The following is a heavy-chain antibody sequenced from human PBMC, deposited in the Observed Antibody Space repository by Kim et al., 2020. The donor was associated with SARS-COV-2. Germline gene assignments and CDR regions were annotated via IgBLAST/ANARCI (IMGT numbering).Heavy chain of an antibody. CDR2: IRYSGTNI. V-gene: IGHV3-21*01. CDR1: GFTFNSYP. J-gene: IGHJ4*02. Sequence: GGSLRLSCAASGFTFNSYPMNWVRQAPGKGLEWVAYIRYSGTNIYYADSVKGRFTISRDNAKKSLYLQMNSLGVEDTAVYYCAREDILMVIFDFCVQGT. CDR3: AREDILMVIFDF. D-gene: IGHD3-9*01.